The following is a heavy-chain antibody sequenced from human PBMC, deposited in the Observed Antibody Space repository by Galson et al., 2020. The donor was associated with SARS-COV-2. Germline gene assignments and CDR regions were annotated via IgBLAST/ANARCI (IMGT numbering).Heavy chain of an antibody. Sequence: GGSLRLSCAASGFTFDDYAMHWIRQAPGKGLEWVSGISWNSGSIAYGDSVKGRFTISRDNAKNSLYLQMDSLTPEDTAMYYCAKDGSNTGFSRWAQFWGQGTLVTVS. J-gene: IGHJ4*02. CDR1: GFTFDDYA. CDR2: ISWNSGSI. D-gene: IGHD4-4*01. V-gene: IGHV3-9*01. CDR3: AKDGSNTGFSRWAQF.